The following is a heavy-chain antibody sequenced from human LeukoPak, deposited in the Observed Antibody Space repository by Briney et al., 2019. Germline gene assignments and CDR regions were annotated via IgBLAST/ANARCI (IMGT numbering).Heavy chain of an antibody. Sequence: PSETLSLTCTVSGGSISSYYWSWIRQPAGKGLEWIGRIYTSGSTNYNPSLKSRVTMSVDTSKNQFSLRLNSVTAADTAVYYCARDSSGWYGGAPYNWFDPWGQGTLVTVSS. CDR3: ARDSSGWYGGAPYNWFDP. J-gene: IGHJ5*02. CDR2: IYTSGST. D-gene: IGHD6-19*01. V-gene: IGHV4-4*07. CDR1: GGSISSYY.